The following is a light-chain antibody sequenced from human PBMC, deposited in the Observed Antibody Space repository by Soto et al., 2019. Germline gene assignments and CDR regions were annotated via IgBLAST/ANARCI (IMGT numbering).Light chain of an antibody. V-gene: IGLV2-14*01. CDR1: SSDVGGYNS. J-gene: IGLJ1*01. CDR3: SSFTSTITYV. CDR2: DVS. Sequence: QSALTQPASVSGSPGQSITISCTGTSSDVGGYNSVSWYQQHPGKAPKLMIFDVSYRPSGVSNRFSGSKSGNTASLTISGLQAEDEADYYCSSFTSTITYVFGTGTKLTVL.